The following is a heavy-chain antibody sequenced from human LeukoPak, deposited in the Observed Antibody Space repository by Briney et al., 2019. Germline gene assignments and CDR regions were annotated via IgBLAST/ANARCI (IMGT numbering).Heavy chain of an antibody. V-gene: IGHV4-59*01. J-gene: IGHJ3*02. D-gene: IGHD6-19*01. Sequence: SETLSLTCTVSGGSISSYYGSWIRQPLEKGLEWSGYIYYSGSTNYNPSLKSRVPISVDTSKNQFSLNLSSVTAADTAVYYCARDLEVIAVAGNPAFDIWGQGTMVTVSS. CDR3: ARDLEVIAVAGNPAFDI. CDR1: GGSISSYY. CDR2: IYYSGST.